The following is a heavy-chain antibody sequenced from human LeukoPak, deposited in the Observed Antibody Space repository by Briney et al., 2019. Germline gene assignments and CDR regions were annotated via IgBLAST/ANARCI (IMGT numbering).Heavy chain of an antibody. V-gene: IGHV3-9*01. CDR1: GFTFDDYA. Sequence: GGSLRLSCAASGFTFDDYAMHWVRQAPGKGLEWVSGISWNSGSIGYADSVKGRFTISRDDSKNTVYLQMSSLRAEDTAVYYCALGSDCSSWGQGTLVTVSS. CDR3: ALGSDCSS. CDR2: ISWNSGSI. D-gene: IGHD2-21*02. J-gene: IGHJ5*02.